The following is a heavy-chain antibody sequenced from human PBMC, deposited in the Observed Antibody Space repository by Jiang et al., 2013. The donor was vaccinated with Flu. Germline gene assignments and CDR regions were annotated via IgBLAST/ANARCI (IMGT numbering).Heavy chain of an antibody. Sequence: FTGYDIHWVRQAPGQGLEWVGRLNPTTGGTTYSQRFQGRVTITRDTSISTTYMELTSLISDDTAVYYCARDRAGSYEYWGQGTLVTVSS. D-gene: IGHD1-1*01. CDR2: LNPTTGGT. J-gene: IGHJ1*01. CDR3: ARDRAGSYEY. CDR1: FTGYD. V-gene: IGHV1-2*06.